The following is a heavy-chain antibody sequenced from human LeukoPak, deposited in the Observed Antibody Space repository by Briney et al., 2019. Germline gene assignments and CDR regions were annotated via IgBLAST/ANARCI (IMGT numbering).Heavy chain of an antibody. D-gene: IGHD6-13*01. J-gene: IGHJ4*02. CDR3: ARDSSWAAAGTDY. Sequence: GGSLRLSCAASGFTFSSYGMHWVRQAPGKGLEWVAVIWYDGSNKYYADSVKGRFTISRDNSKNTLYLQMNSLRAEDTAVYYCARDSSWAAAGTDYWGQGTLVTVSS. V-gene: IGHV3-33*08. CDR2: IWYDGSNK. CDR1: GFTFSSYG.